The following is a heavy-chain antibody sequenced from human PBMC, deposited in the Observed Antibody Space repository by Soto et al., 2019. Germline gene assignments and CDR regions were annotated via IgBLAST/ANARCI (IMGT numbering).Heavy chain of an antibody. J-gene: IGHJ3*02. CDR2: IIPIFGTA. CDR3: ARVLDIVVVPAARHRAFDI. CDR1: GGTFSSYA. D-gene: IGHD2-2*03. V-gene: IGHV1-69*01. Sequence: QVQLVQSGAEVKKPGSSVKVSCKASGGTFSSYAISWVRQSPGQGLEWMGGIIPIFGTANYAQKFQGRVRITADESTSTAYMELSSLRAEATAVYYCARVLDIVVVPAARHRAFDIWGQGTMVTVSS.